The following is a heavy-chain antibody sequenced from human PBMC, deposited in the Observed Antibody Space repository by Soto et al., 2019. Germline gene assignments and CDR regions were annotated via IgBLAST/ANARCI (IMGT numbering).Heavy chain of an antibody. CDR1: GGSISSGGYY. D-gene: IGHD6-13*01. CDR2: IYYSGST. J-gene: IGHJ4*02. CDR3: ARLIAAGGTTIDY. Sequence: SETLSLTCTVSGGSISSGGYYWSWIRQHPGKGLEWIGYIYYSGSTYYNPSLKSRVTISVDTSKNQFSLKLSSVTAADTAVYYCARLIAAGGTTIDYWGQGTLVTVYS. V-gene: IGHV4-31*03.